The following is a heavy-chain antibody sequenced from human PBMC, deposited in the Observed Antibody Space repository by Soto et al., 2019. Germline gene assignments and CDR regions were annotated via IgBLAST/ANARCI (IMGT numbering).Heavy chain of an antibody. V-gene: IGHV3-33*01. J-gene: IGHJ4*02. D-gene: IGHD6-13*01. Sequence: QVQLVESGGGVVQPGRSLRLSCAASGFTFSSYGMHWVRQAPGKGLEWVAVIWYDGSNKYYADSVKGRFTISRDNSKNTLYLRMNNLRAEDTAVYYCAREVAAHFDYWGQGTLVTVSS. CDR1: GFTFSSYG. CDR3: AREVAAHFDY. CDR2: IWYDGSNK.